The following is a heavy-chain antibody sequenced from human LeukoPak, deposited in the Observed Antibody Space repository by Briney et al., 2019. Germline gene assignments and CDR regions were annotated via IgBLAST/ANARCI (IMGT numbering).Heavy chain of an antibody. J-gene: IGHJ4*02. CDR2: ISSSGSTI. CDR1: GFTFSSYE. CDR3: AKGGASVTRYVDY. V-gene: IGHV3-48*03. D-gene: IGHD4-17*01. Sequence: GGSLRLSCAASGFTFSSYEMNWVRQAPGKGLEWVSYISSSGSTIYYADSVKGRFTISRDNSQNTLYLQMNSLRPEDTAVYYCAKGGASVTRYVDYWGQGTLVTVSS.